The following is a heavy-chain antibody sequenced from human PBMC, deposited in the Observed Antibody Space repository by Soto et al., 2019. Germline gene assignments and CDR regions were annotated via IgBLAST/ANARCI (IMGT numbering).Heavy chain of an antibody. CDR3: AREQIGYSYGWSEAAGGYFQN. J-gene: IGHJ1*01. CDR2: ISYDGSNK. CDR1: GFTFSSYA. Sequence: PGGSLRLSCAASGFTFSSYAMHWVRQAPGKGLEWVAVISYDGSNKYYADSVKGRFTISRDNSKNTLYLQMNSLRAEDTAVYYCAREQIGYSYGWSEAAGGYFQNWGQGTLVTVSS. V-gene: IGHV3-30-3*01. D-gene: IGHD5-18*01.